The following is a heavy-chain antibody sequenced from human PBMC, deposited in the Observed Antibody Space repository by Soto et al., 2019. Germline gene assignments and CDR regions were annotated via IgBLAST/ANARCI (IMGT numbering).Heavy chain of an antibody. V-gene: IGHV3-48*01. Sequence: GGSLRLSCAASGFTFSSYSMNWVRQAPGKGLEWVSYISSSSSTIYYADSVKGRFTISRDNAKNSLYLQMNSLRAEDTAVYYCARVSPPYYYMDVWGKGTTVTVSS. CDR1: GFTFSSYS. CDR2: ISSSSSTI. J-gene: IGHJ6*03. CDR3: ARVSPPYYYMDV.